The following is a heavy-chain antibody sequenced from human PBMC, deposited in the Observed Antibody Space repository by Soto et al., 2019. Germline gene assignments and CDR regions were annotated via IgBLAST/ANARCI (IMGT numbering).Heavy chain of an antibody. CDR3: TRAQFEFGSYFGLDV. CDR1: GYTFTNYD. J-gene: IGHJ6*02. CDR2: MNPDSENT. V-gene: IGHV1-8*01. D-gene: IGHD3-10*01. Sequence: QVHLVQSGAEVKQPGASVRVSSKASGYTFTNYDITWVRQATGQGLEWMGWMNPDSENTGSPQKFQGRVTMTVNTSINTAYMELTSLRSEDTAVYYCTRAQFEFGSYFGLDVWGQGTTVTVSS.